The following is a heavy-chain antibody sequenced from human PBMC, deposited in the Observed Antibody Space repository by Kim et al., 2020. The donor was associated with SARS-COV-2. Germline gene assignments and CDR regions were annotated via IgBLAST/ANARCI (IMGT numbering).Heavy chain of an antibody. CDR2: IKQDGSEK. D-gene: IGHD5-18*01. V-gene: IGHV3-7*03. J-gene: IGHJ4*02. CDR1: GFTFSSYW. CDR3: ARARVQLWLYFDY. Sequence: GGSLRLSCAASGFTFSSYWMSWVRQAPGKGLEWVANIKQDGSEKYYVDSVKGRFTISRDNAKNSLYLQMNSLRAEDTAVYYCARARVQLWLYFDYWGQGTLVTVSS.